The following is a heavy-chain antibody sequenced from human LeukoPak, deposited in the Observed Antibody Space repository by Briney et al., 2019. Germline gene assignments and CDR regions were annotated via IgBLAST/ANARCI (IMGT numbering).Heavy chain of an antibody. CDR1: GFTFSTYW. Sequence: GGSLRLSCSASGFTFSTYWMSWVRQAPGKGLEWVANMRRDGNEIYYLDSVRGRFTNSRVNAKNSLYLQMNSLRAEDTAVYYCARIYYGDYSDPNDYWGQGTLVTVSS. CDR2: MRRDGNEI. V-gene: IGHV3-7*01. CDR3: ARIYYGDYSDPNDY. J-gene: IGHJ4*02. D-gene: IGHD4-17*01.